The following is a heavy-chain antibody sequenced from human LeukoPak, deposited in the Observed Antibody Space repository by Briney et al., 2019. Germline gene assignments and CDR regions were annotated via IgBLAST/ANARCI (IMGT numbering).Heavy chain of an antibody. D-gene: IGHD3-22*01. CDR1: GGSISNYY. Sequence: SETLSLTCTVSGGSISNYYWSWIRQPPGKGLEWIGYIYYSGSTNYNPSLKSRVTISVDTSKNQFSLKLSSVTAADTAVYYCATEKDDSSGYYLDYWGQGTLVTVSS. V-gene: IGHV4-59*12. CDR3: ATEKDDSSGYYLDY. CDR2: IYYSGST. J-gene: IGHJ4*02.